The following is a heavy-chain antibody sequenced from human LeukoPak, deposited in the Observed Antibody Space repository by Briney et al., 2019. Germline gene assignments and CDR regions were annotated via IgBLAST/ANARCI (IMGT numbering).Heavy chain of an antibody. D-gene: IGHD3-22*01. J-gene: IGHJ4*02. CDR2: INPSGGST. CDR3: ARGRAYDSSGYYAFDY. V-gene: IGHV1-46*01. Sequence: ASVKVSCKASGYTFTGYYMHWVRQAPGQGLEWMGIINPSGGSTSYAQKFQGRVTMTRDMSTSTVYMELSSLRSEDTAVYYCARGRAYDSSGYYAFDYWGQGTLVTVSS. CDR1: GYTFTGYY.